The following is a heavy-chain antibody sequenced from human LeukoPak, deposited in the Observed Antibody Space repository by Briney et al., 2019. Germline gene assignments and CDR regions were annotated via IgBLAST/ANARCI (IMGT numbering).Heavy chain of an antibody. V-gene: IGHV7-4-1*02. J-gene: IGHJ4*02. CDR1: GYTFTRYA. D-gene: IGHD3-16*01. CDR2: INMYTANP. CDR3: ARHDNDDDFDY. Sequence: ASVKVSCKASGYTFTRYAINWLRQAPGQGLEWMGWINMYTANPAYAQGFTERFVFSLDTSVTSAYLQISNLKTEDTAVYYCARHDNDDDFDYWGQGTLVTVSS.